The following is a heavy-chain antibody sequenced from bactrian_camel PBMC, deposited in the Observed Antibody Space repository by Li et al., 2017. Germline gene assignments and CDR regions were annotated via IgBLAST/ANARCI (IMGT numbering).Heavy chain of an antibody. D-gene: IGHD4*01. V-gene: IGHV3S1*01. Sequence: VQLVESGGGLVQPGGSPRLSCAASGFTFDSHWMFWVRQAPGKGLEWVASISKGGGSTSVTDSVKGRFTISRDNAKNTLYLRLIGLKTEDTAMYYCAKSHIPLASHEYDLPGSWGQGTQVTVS. CDR1: GFTFDSHW. J-gene: IGHJ4*01. CDR2: ISKGGGST. CDR3: AKSHIPLASHEYDLPGS.